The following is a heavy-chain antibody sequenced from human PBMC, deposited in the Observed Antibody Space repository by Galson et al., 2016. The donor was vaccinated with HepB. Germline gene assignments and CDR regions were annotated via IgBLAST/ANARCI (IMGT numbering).Heavy chain of an antibody. CDR3: ATQLVLIIVPGTFDS. CDR2: ISNTGNTI. Sequence: SLRLSCAASGLPFSDSYLSWIRQAPGKGLEWISYISNTGNTIYYADSVKGRFTISRDNAKNSVYLQMNALRADDTAVYYCATQLVLIIVPGTFDSWGQGTLVPVSS. V-gene: IGHV3-11*01. D-gene: IGHD6-6*01. CDR1: GLPFSDSY. J-gene: IGHJ4*02.